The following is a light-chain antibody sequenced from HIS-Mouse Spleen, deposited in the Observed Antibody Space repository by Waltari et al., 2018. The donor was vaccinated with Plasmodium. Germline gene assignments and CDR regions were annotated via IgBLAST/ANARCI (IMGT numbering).Light chain of an antibody. CDR2: EDS. CDR3: YSTDSSGNHRV. J-gene: IGLJ3*02. CDR1: ALPKKY. Sequence: SYELTQPPSVSVSPGQTARITCSGDALPKKYAYWYQQKSGQAPVLGIYEDSKRPSGIPGRFSGSSSGKRAALNISGAQVEDEADYYCYSTDSSGNHRVFGGGTKLTVL. V-gene: IGLV3-10*01.